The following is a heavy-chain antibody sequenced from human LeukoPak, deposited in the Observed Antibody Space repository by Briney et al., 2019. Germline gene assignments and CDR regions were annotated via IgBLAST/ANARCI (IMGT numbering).Heavy chain of an antibody. J-gene: IGHJ3*02. CDR3: AREVGATADGAFDI. D-gene: IGHD1-26*01. V-gene: IGHV4-59*01. CDR1: GGSISSYY. CDR2: IYYSGST. Sequence: SETLSLACTVSGGSISSYYWSWIRQPPGKGLEWIGYIYYSGSTNYNPSLKSRVTISVDTSKNQFSLKPSSVTAADTAVYYCAREVGATADGAFDIRGQGTMVTVPS.